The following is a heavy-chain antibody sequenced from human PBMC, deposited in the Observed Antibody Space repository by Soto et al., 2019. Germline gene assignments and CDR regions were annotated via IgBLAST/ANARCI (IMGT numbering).Heavy chain of an antibody. V-gene: IGHV1-3*01. D-gene: IGHD5-12*01. CDR1: GYTFTSYA. CDR2: INAGNGNT. CDR3: AREKYSGYDYQFFDY. J-gene: IGHJ4*02. Sequence: ASVKVSCKASGYTFTSYAMHWVRQAPGQRLEWMGWINAGNGNTKYSQKFQGRVTITRDTSASTAYMELSSLRSEDTAVYYCAREKYSGYDYQFFDYWGRGTLVTVSS.